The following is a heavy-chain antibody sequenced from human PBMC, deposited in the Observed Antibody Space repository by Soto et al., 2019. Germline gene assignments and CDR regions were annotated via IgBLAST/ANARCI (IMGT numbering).Heavy chain of an antibody. CDR3: AKDLGYDILTGYPRYNFDY. Sequence: GGSLRLSCAASGFTFSSYAMSWVRQAPGKGLEWVSAISGSGGSTYYADSVKGRFTISRDNSKNTLYLQMNSLRAEDTAVYYCAKDLGYDILTGYPRYNFDYWGQGTLVTVS. CDR2: ISGSGGST. J-gene: IGHJ4*02. CDR1: GFTFSSYA. D-gene: IGHD3-9*01. V-gene: IGHV3-23*01.